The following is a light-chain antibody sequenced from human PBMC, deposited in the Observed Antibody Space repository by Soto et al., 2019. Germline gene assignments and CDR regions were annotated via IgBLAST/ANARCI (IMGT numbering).Light chain of an antibody. J-gene: IGKJ1*01. CDR2: SAS. CDR1: RIINTY. V-gene: IGKV1-39*01. Sequence: IQMTQSPSSLSASVGDIVTITCLASRIINTYVNWYQQRPGKAPELLIYSASSLHTGVPSRFSGSGAGTDFTFTINSLLPEDFAIYYCQQTYSTPRTFGQGTKVE. CDR3: QQTYSTPRT.